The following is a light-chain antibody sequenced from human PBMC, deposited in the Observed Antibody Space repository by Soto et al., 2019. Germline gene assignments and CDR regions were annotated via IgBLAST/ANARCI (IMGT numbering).Light chain of an antibody. CDR2: END. V-gene: IGLV1-51*02. Sequence: QSVLTQPPSVSAAPGQKVTISCSGSSSNIGNNYVSWYQQLPGTAPKFLIYENDKRPSGIPDRFSGSKSGTSATLGITGLQTGDEADYYCGTWDSSLSVAVFGGGTQLTVL. CDR1: SSNIGNNY. CDR3: GTWDSSLSVAV. J-gene: IGLJ7*01.